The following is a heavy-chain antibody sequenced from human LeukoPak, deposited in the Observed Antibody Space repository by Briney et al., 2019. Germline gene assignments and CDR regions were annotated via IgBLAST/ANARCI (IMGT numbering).Heavy chain of an antibody. CDR1: GYAFSGYY. Sequence: PGASVKVSCKASGYAFSGYYIHWVRQAPGQGPEWMGWISPNNGGTNYAQKFQGWVTMTRDTSINTAYMELSRLTSNVTAVYYCARSKLGEVAAKFDTWGQGTLVTVSS. CDR3: ARSKLGEVAAKFDT. J-gene: IGHJ5*02. CDR2: ISPNNGGT. V-gene: IGHV1-2*04. D-gene: IGHD3-16*01.